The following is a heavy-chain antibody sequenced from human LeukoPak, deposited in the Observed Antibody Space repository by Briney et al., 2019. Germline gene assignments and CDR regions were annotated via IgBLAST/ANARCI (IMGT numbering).Heavy chain of an antibody. CDR2: ISSSSSTI. Sequence: GGSLRLSCAASGFTFSSYSMNWVRQAPGKGLEWVSYISSSSSTIYYADSVKGRFTISRDNAKNSLYLQMNSLRAEDTAVYYCARGNYYDSSRDNWFDPWGQGTLVTVSS. D-gene: IGHD3-22*01. J-gene: IGHJ5*02. CDR1: GFTFSSYS. V-gene: IGHV3-48*01. CDR3: ARGNYYDSSRDNWFDP.